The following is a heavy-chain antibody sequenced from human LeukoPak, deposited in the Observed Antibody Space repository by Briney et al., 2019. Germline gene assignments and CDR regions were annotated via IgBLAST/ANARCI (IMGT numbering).Heavy chain of an antibody. CDR3: ARDVRNCSSTSCSYYFDY. CDR2: IYTSGST. J-gene: IGHJ4*02. V-gene: IGHV4-61*02. Sequence: SETLSLTCTVSGGSISGGSYYWNWIRQPAGKGLEWIGRIYTSGSTNYNSSLKSRVTISVDTSKNQFSLKLSSVTAADTAVYYCARDVRNCSSTSCSYYFDYWGQGTLVTVSS. D-gene: IGHD2-2*01. CDR1: GGSISGGSYY.